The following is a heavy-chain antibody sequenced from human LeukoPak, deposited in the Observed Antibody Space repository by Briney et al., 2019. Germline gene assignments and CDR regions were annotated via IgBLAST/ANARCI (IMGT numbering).Heavy chain of an antibody. Sequence: ASVKVSCKASGYTFTSYYMHWVRQAPGQGLEWMGIINPSGGSTSYAQKFQGRVTMTRDMSTSTVYMELSSLRSEDTAVYYCARDSPFEWDVFGDSFDIWGQGTVVTVSS. J-gene: IGHJ3*02. CDR2: INPSGGST. V-gene: IGHV1-46*01. CDR3: ARDSPFEWDVFGDSFDI. D-gene: IGHD1-26*01. CDR1: GYTFTSYY.